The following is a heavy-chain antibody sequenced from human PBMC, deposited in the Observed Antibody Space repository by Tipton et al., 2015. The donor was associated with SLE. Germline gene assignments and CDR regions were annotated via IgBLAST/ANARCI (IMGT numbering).Heavy chain of an antibody. CDR2: INHSRGT. CDR1: GGSFSDFL. V-gene: IGHV4-34*01. CDR3: ARDEYRYDTTGYHLLGHFDF. Sequence: TLSLTCDVSGGSFSDFLWSWIRQPPGKGLQWVGEINHSRGTSYNPSLKSRVTISLDTSRNQFSLKLNSVTAADTAVYYCARDEYRYDTTGYHLLGHFDFWGQGTLVTVSS. J-gene: IGHJ4*02. D-gene: IGHD3-22*01.